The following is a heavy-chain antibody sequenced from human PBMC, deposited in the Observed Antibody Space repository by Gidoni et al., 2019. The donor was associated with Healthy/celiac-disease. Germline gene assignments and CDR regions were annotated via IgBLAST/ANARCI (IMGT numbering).Heavy chain of an antibody. D-gene: IGHD3-16*01. J-gene: IGHJ4*02. CDR3: AREAYAYLDY. CDR2: ISYDGSNK. CDR1: GFTFSSYA. V-gene: IGHV3-30*04. Sequence: QVQLVESGGGVVHPGRSLRLYCAASGFTFSSYAMHWFRQAPGKGLGWVAVISYDGSNKYYADSVKGRFTISRDNSKNTLYLQMNSLRAEDTAVYYCAREAYAYLDYWGQGTLVTVSS.